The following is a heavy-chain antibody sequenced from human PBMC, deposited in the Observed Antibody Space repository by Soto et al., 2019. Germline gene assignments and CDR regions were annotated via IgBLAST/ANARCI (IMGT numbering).Heavy chain of an antibody. CDR1: GASITYGAYS. J-gene: IGHJ4*02. Sequence: QLQLHMSGSGLVKPSQTLSLTCTVSGASITYGAYSWSWIRQTPGKGLEWIGYINHLETTFFNPSFENRLTLSIDRTKNQFSLNLKSMSAADRAVYLCARGGGFDSFDYWVQGILVTVSS. CDR3: ARGGGFDSFDY. V-gene: IGHV4-30-2*01. CDR2: INHLETT. D-gene: IGHD3-10*01.